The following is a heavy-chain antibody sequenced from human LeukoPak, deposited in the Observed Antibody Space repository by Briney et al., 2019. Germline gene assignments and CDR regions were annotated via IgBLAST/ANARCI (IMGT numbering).Heavy chain of an antibody. J-gene: IGHJ4*02. D-gene: IGHD3-10*01. CDR3: AKRGVVIRVFLVGFHKEAYYFDS. Sequence: GGSLRLSCAVSGITLSNYGMSWVRQAPGKGLEWVAGLSGSGGGTNYADSVQGRFTISGDNPKNTLYLQMNSLRAEDTAVYFYAKRGVVIRVFLVGFHKEAYYFDSWGQGALVTVSS. V-gene: IGHV3-23*01. CDR2: LSGSGGGT. CDR1: GITLSNYG.